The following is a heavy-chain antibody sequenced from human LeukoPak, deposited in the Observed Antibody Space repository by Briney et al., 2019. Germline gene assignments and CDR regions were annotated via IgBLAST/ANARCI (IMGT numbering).Heavy chain of an antibody. CDR2: ISYNGQSI. Sequence: GGSLRLSCAASGFIFSTYEMNWVRQAPGKGLEWLSYISYNGQSIYYADSVKGRFTISRDNAKNSLYLQMNSLRAEDTAVYYCARDGRWINYYDGRSPVWGQGTLVTVSS. J-gene: IGHJ4*02. V-gene: IGHV3-48*03. CDR3: ARDGRWINYYDGRSPV. D-gene: IGHD3-22*01. CDR1: GFIFSTYE.